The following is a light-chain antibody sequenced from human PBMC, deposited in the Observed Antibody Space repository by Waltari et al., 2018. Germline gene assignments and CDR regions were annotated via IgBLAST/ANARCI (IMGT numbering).Light chain of an antibody. CDR3: ASWHNSMNAYV. Sequence: QSVLTQPPSVSGAPGQRVPIPCSGSDFNTGTNTVNRYQQLPGTTPRFPISNNNQRPSGVPDRFSGSKSGTSASLAISGLQSEDEADYYCASWHNSMNAYVFGTGTKVTVL. CDR2: NNN. J-gene: IGLJ1*01. V-gene: IGLV1-44*01. CDR1: DFNTGTNT.